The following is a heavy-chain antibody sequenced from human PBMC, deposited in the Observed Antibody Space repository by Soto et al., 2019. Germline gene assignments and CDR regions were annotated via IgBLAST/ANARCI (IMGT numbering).Heavy chain of an antibody. D-gene: IGHD2-15*01. Sequence: QVQLVQSGAEVKKPGASVKVSCKASGYTFTSYDINWVRQATGQGLEWMGWMNPNSGNTGYAQKFQGRDTMAGNTSISTAYKERSSLRSEDTAVYYCARERSGYFDYWGQGTLVTVSS. CDR2: MNPNSGNT. J-gene: IGHJ4*02. V-gene: IGHV1-8*01. CDR3: ARERSGYFDY. CDR1: GYTFTSYD.